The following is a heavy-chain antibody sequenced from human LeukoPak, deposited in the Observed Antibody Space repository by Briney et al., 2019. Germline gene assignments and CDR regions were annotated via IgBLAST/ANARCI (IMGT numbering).Heavy chain of an antibody. CDR1: GGSISTSAYY. D-gene: IGHD1-14*01. CDR2: IYYSGNT. Sequence: PSETLSLTYIVSGGSISTSAYYWGWIRQPPGEGLQWIGSIYYSGNTYYNSSLKSRVTISVDTSTSQFSLRLSSVTAADTAVYYCARHMNRFDYWGQGTLVTVSS. CDR3: ARHMNRFDY. V-gene: IGHV4-39*01. J-gene: IGHJ4*02.